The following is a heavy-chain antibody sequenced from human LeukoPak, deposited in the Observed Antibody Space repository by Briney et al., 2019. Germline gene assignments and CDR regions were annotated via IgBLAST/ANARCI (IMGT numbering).Heavy chain of an antibody. D-gene: IGHD6-19*01. CDR3: AKLLQDSSGCHEN. CDR2: ISGSGGST. J-gene: IGHJ4*02. Sequence: GGSLRLSCAVSGFTVSSNYMSWVRQAPGKGLEWVSAISGSGGSTYYADSVKGRFTISRDNSKNTLYLQMNSLRAEDTAVYYCAKLLQDSSGCHENWGQGTLVTVSS. V-gene: IGHV3-23*01. CDR1: GFTVSSNY.